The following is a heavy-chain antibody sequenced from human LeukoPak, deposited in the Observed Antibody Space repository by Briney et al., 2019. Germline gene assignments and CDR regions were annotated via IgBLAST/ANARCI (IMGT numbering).Heavy chain of an antibody. CDR1: GFTFSGSA. CDR3: TRGSSTDYYYGMDV. V-gene: IGHV3-73*01. CDR2: IRSKANSYAT. D-gene: IGHD6-6*01. J-gene: IGHJ6*02. Sequence: GGSLRLSCAASGFTFSGSAMHWVRQASGKGLEWVGRIRSKANSYATAYAASVKDRFTISRDDSKNTAYLQMNSLKTEDTAVYHCTRGSSTDYYYGMDVWGQGTTVTVSS.